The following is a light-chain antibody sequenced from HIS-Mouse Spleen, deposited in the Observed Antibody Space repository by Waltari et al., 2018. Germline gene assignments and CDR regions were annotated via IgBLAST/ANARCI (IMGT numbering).Light chain of an antibody. V-gene: IGLV3-19*01. CDR3: NSRDSSGNHVV. CDR2: GKN. CDR1: SLRSDY. Sequence: SSELTQDPAVSVAVGQTVRHTCQGNSLRSDYAGWYQQKPGQVPALVIYGKNNRPPGIPDRFSGSSSGNTASLTITGAQAEDEADYYCNSRDSSGNHVVFGGGTKLTVL. J-gene: IGLJ2*01.